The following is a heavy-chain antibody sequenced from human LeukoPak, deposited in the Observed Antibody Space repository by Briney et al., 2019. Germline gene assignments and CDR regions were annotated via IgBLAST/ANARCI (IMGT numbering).Heavy chain of an antibody. V-gene: IGHV3-21*01. J-gene: IGHJ4*02. CDR3: AREQSYSEEIVVVNPPFDY. Sequence: GGSLRLSCAASGFTFSSYGMNWVRQAPGKGLEWVSSISSSGTYIYFADSVKGRFTISRDNAKNSLYLQMNSLRAEDTALYYCAREQSYSEEIVVVNPPFDYWGQGTLVTVSS. CDR1: GFTFSSYG. CDR2: ISSSGTYI. D-gene: IGHD2-21*01.